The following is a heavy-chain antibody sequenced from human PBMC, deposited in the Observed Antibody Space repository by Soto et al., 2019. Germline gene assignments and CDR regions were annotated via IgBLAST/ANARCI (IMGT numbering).Heavy chain of an antibody. J-gene: IGHJ4*02. D-gene: IGHD3-16*01. CDR3: VCGGNYFVY. CDR2: INQDGSER. V-gene: IGHV3-7*01. CDR1: EFTFSKYW. Sequence: EVQLVESGGGLVQPGGSLRLSCAASEFTFSKYWMTWVRQSPGKGLEWVANINQDGSERYYVDSVRGRFTISRDNAKNSLYLPMNSLRAEDTAVYYCVCGGNYFVYWGQGTLVTVSP.